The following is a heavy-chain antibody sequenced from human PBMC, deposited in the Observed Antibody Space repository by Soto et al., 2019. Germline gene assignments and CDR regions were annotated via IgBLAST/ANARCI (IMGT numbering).Heavy chain of an antibody. V-gene: IGHV3-21*01. CDR3: VREIISTVTEPPQF. Sequence: EVQLVESGGGLVKPGGSLRLSCKASGFTFCYYSMNWVRQAPGKGLEWVSAISSSSLHIYYVDSVKGRFTISRDNAKSSLFLQMNSLRAEDTAVYYCVREIISTVTEPPQFWGQGTLVTVSS. CDR1: GFTFCYYS. J-gene: IGHJ4*02. D-gene: IGHD4-17*01. CDR2: ISSSSLHI.